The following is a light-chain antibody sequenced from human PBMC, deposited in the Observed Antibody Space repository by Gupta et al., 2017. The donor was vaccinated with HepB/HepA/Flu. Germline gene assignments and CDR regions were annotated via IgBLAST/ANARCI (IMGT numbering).Light chain of an antibody. J-gene: IGLJ2*01. CDR3: NSRDSSGNHLV. V-gene: IGLV3-19*01. Sequence: SSELTHDPAVSVALGQTVRMTCQGDSLRSYYASWYQQKPGQAPVLVIYGKNNRPSVIPDRFAGSSSGNTASLTITGGQAEDEADYYCNSRDSSGNHLVFGGGTKLTVL. CDR1: SLRSYY. CDR2: GKN.